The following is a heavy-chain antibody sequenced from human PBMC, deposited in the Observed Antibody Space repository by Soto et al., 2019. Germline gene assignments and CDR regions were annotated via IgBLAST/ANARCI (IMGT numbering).Heavy chain of an antibody. CDR2: IKSKTDGGTT. CDR1: GFTFINAW. CDR3: VTARYYYGSGGDNWFEP. D-gene: IGHD3-10*01. J-gene: IGHJ5*02. Sequence: WGSLRLSCAASGFTFINAWIICVRHSPFKWLEWVGRIKSKTDGGTTDYAAPVKGRFTISRDDSKNTLYLQMNSLKTEDTAVYYCVTARYYYGSGGDNWFEPWGQGTLVTSPQ. V-gene: IGHV3-15*01.